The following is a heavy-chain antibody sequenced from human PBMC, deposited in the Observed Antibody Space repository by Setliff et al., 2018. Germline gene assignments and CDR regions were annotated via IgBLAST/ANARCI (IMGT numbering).Heavy chain of an antibody. CDR3: ATDKKEITMLFGSHFDY. CDR1: GYTLTELS. CDR2: FDPEDGET. V-gene: IGHV1-24*01. D-gene: IGHD3-3*01. Sequence: RASVKVSCKVSGYTLTELSMHWVRQAPGKGLEWMGGFDPEDGETIYAQKFQGRVTMTEDTSTDTAYMELSSLRSEDTAVYYCATDKKEITMLFGSHFDYWGQGTLVTVSS. J-gene: IGHJ4*02.